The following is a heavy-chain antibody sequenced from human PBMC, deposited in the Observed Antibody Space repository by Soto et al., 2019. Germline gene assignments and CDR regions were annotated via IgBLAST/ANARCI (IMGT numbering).Heavy chain of an antibody. J-gene: IGHJ4*02. CDR2: IYYNGRT. D-gene: IGHD3-3*01. V-gene: IGHV4-59*01. CDR3: ARDGSGYDFWSGPYFFDY. Sequence: QVQLQESGPGLVKPSETLSLTCTVSGGSISTYYWSWIRQPPGKGLEWIGYIYYNGRTNYNPSLESQVTISLDTSKSQSSLKLSSVSAADTAVYYCARDGSGYDFWSGPYFFDYWGPGTLVTVSS. CDR1: GGSISTYY.